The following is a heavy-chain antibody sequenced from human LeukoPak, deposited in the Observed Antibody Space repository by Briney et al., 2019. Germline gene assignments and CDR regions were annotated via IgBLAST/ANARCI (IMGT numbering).Heavy chain of an antibody. D-gene: IGHD6-19*01. CDR2: ISAYNGNT. CDR3: ARVRGSGWLENMDV. J-gene: IGHJ6*03. V-gene: IGHV1-18*01. CDR1: GGTFSSYA. Sequence: ASVKVSCKASGGTFSSYAISWVRQAPGQGLEWMGWISAYNGNTNYAQKLQGRVTMTTDTSTSTAYMELRSLRSDDTAVYYCARVRGSGWLENMDVWGKGTTVTVSS.